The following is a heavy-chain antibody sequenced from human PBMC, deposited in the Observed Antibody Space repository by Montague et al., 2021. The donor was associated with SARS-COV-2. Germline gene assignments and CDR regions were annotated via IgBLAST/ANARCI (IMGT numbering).Heavy chain of an antibody. CDR1: GGSISSYY. CDR2: IYYSGST. Sequence: SETLSLTCTVSGGSISSYYWSWIRQPPGKGLEWIGYIYYSGSTNYNPSLKSRVTISIDTSKNQFSLKLSSVTAADTAVYYCARHALGYFDWLNEGYFGYWGQGTLVTVSS. V-gene: IGHV4-59*08. J-gene: IGHJ4*02. CDR3: ARHALGYFDWLNEGYFGY. D-gene: IGHD3-9*01.